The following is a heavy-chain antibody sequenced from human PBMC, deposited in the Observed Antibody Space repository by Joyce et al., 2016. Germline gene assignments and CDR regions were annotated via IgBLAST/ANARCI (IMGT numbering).Heavy chain of an antibody. V-gene: IGHV5-51*01. J-gene: IGHJ4*02. CDR1: GYSFTMYW. Sequence: EVQLVQSGAEVKKPGESLRFSCKASGYSFTMYWIGWVRQMPGKGLEWMGIIYPADSDTRYRPSFQGQVTISVDKAINTAYLQWSSLKASDSAIYYCARRGQAWYADYWGQGTLVTVSS. CDR2: IYPADSDT. CDR3: ARRGQAWYADY. D-gene: IGHD6-13*01.